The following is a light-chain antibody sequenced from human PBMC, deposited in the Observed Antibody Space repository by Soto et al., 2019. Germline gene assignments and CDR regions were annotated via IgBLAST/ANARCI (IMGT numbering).Light chain of an antibody. CDR2: RND. CDR1: NSNIGTNY. Sequence: QSVLTQPPSASGTPGQRVTISCSGGNSNIGTNYVYWFQQLPGTAPKLLIYRNDQRPSGVPDRFSGSKSGTSASLAIIGLRSDDEAEYYCAARDDSLSGIIFGGGTQLTVL. V-gene: IGLV1-47*01. J-gene: IGLJ2*01. CDR3: AARDDSLSGII.